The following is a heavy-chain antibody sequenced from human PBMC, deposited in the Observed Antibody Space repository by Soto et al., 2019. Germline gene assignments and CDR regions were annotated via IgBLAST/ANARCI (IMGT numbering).Heavy chain of an antibody. J-gene: IGHJ5*02. CDR3: ARYVNPYDTAVWFDP. CDR2: IYYSGTT. Sequence: ASETLSLTCTVSGGSTRNYFWSWIRQPPGKGLEWIGCIYYSGTTNYNSSLKSRVTISLDTSKNQFSLRLRSVTAADTAVYYCARYVNPYDTAVWFDPWGQGTLVTVS. V-gene: IGHV4-59*01. CDR1: GGSTRNYF. D-gene: IGHD3-9*01.